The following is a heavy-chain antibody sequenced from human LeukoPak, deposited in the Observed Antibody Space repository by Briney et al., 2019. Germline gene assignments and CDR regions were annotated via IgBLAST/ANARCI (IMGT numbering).Heavy chain of an antibody. D-gene: IGHD6-13*01. CDR1: GGSISSYY. CDR2: IYYSGGT. CDR3: AGWYSSSWYWFDP. J-gene: IGHJ5*02. Sequence: SETLSLTCTVSGGSISSYYWTWIRQPPGKGLEWIGYIYYSGGTNYNPSLKSRVTISLDTSKNQFSLKLTSVTAADTAVYYCAGWYSSSWYWFDPWGQGTLVTVSS. V-gene: IGHV4-59*01.